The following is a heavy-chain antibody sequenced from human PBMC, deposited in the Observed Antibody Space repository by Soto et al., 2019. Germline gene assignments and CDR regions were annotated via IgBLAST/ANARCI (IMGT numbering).Heavy chain of an antibody. D-gene: IGHD3-16*02. CDR3: ARHGDYDYIWGSYRHPDYYYYMAV. J-gene: IGHJ6*03. Sequence: TCTVGEGCRFSCYWSRIRKNQGKGLEWIGYIYYSGSTNYNPSLKSRVTISVDTSKNQFSLKLSSVTAADTAVYYCARHGDYDYIWGSYRHPDYYYYMAVWGKGTTVTVSS. V-gene: IGHV4-59*08. CDR2: IYYSGST. CDR1: EGCRFSCY.